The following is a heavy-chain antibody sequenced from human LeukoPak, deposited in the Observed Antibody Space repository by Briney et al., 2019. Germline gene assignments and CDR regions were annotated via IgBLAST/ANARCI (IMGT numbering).Heavy chain of an antibody. CDR3: ARDLGRGHFLY. J-gene: IGHJ4*02. CDR1: GASITNHY. D-gene: IGHD2-15*01. CDR2: VHHTGFT. Sequence: SETLSLTCTVSGASITNHYWSWIRQSPGRGLEWIGYVHHTGFTSYSPSLGTRVTISLETSKQHFSLKLTSTTAADTAIYYCARDLGRGHFLYWGQGMLATVSS. V-gene: IGHV4-59*11.